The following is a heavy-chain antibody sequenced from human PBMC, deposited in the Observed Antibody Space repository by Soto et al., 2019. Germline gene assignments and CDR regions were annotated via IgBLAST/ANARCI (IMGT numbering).Heavy chain of an antibody. Sequence: GSLRLSCAASGFTFTRYSMNWVRQAPGKGLEWVSSISTSTNYIYYRDSMQGRFTISRDNAKNTLYLEMNSLRDEDTAVYYCGSEAGDLTSGLDYWGQGTMVTVSS. V-gene: IGHV3-21*06. CDR2: ISTSTNYI. CDR3: GSEAGDLTSGLDY. D-gene: IGHD4-17*01. CDR1: GFTFTRYS. J-gene: IGHJ4*02.